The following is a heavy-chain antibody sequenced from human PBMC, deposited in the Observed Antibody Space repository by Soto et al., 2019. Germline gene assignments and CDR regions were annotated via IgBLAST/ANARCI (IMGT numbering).Heavy chain of an antibody. Sequence: GESLKISCKGSGYSFTSYWIGWVRQMPGKGLEWMGIIYPGDSDTRYSPSFQGQVTISADKSISTAYLQWSSLKASDTAMYYCARSSGWAMNYYGMDVWGQGTTGTVS. J-gene: IGHJ6*02. V-gene: IGHV5-51*01. CDR2: IYPGDSDT. CDR1: GYSFTSYW. CDR3: ARSSGWAMNYYGMDV. D-gene: IGHD6-19*01.